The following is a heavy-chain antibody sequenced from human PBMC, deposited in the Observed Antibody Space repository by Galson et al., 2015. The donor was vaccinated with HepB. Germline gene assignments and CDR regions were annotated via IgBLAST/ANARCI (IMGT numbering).Heavy chain of an antibody. CDR2: LSDIGDTV. CDR3: AKGHYDSWTGYHSFDF. J-gene: IGHJ4*02. CDR1: GFNFSSYA. D-gene: IGHD3-3*01. Sequence: SLRLSCAASGFNFSSYAMSWVRQAPGKGLEWVSTLSDIGDTVYKADSVEGRFSSSRDNSKDTLYLVMTSLRADDTAVYYCAKGHYDSWTGYHSFDFWGRGTLVTVSS. V-gene: IGHV3-23*01.